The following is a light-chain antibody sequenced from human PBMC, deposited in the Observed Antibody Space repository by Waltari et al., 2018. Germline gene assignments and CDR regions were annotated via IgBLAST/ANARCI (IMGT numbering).Light chain of an antibody. CDR3: QHFNSYPPWT. CDR1: QDISNA. J-gene: IGKJ2*01. Sequence: AVQLTQSPSSLSASVGDRVSITCRASQDISNALAWYQQKAGKPPKLLIYDASTLESGVPSKFSGSGSGTYFTLTISSLQPEDFATYYCQHFNSYPPWTFGKGTNLEI. V-gene: IGKV1-13*02. CDR2: DAS.